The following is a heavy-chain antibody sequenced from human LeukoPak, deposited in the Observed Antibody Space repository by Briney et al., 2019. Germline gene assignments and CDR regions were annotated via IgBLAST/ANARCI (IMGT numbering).Heavy chain of an antibody. CDR3: TTVVT. J-gene: IGHJ4*02. Sequence: GGSLRLSCAASGFTFSDARMAWVRQAPGKGLEWVGRIKTNTEGGTGDYATPVKGRFTISRDDSKNTLYLQMNSLKTEDTAVYYCTTVVTWGQGTLVTVSS. V-gene: IGHV3-15*01. CDR1: GFTFSDAR. CDR2: IKTNTEGGTG. D-gene: IGHD2-15*01.